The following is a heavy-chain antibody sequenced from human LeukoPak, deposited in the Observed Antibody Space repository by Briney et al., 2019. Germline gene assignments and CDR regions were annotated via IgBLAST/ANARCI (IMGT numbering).Heavy chain of an antibody. Sequence: ASVKVYCKASGYTFTGYYVHWVRQAPGQGLEWMGWISPNSGVTIYAQKFQGRVTMTRDTSISIVYMELTRLRSDDTAVYYCARMYTELDASDIWGQGTMVTVSS. J-gene: IGHJ3*02. CDR2: ISPNSGVT. CDR3: ARMYTELDASDI. CDR1: GYTFTGYY. D-gene: IGHD5-18*01. V-gene: IGHV1-2*02.